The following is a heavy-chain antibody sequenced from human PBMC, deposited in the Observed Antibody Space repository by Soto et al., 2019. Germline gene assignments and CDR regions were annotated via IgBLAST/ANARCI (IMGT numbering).Heavy chain of an antibody. J-gene: IGHJ4*02. CDR2: IYYSGST. CDR1: GGSISSYY. Sequence: QVQLQESGPGLLKPSETLSLICTVSGGSISSYYWCWIRQPPGKGLEWIGYIYYSGSTNYNPSLKSRVTISVDTSKNQFSLKLSSVTAADTAVYYCARSKEPGYSSGWYHQNWGQGTLVTVSS. CDR3: ARSKEPGYSSGWYHQN. D-gene: IGHD6-19*01. V-gene: IGHV4-59*08.